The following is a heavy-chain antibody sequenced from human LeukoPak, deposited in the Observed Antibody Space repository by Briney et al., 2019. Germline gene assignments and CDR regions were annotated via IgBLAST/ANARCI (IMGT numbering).Heavy chain of an antibody. D-gene: IGHD3-22*01. J-gene: IGHJ4*02. Sequence: GGSLRLSCAASGLTFSRYAMSWVRQAPGKGLEWVSGVSTSGGSTYYADSVKGRFTISRDNSKNTLHLQMNSLRAEDTAVYYCAKQAYDSPRTDFDYWGQGTLVTVSS. CDR3: AKQAYDSPRTDFDY. CDR1: GLTFSRYA. V-gene: IGHV3-23*01. CDR2: VSTSGGST.